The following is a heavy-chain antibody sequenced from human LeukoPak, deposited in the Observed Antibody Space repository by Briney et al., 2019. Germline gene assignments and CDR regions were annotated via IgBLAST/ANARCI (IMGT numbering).Heavy chain of an antibody. CDR2: ISSSSSYI. D-gene: IGHD3-3*01. CDR1: GFTFSSYS. J-gene: IGHJ4*02. CDR3: ARDRAWNYFDY. Sequence: PGGSLRLSCAASGFTFSSYSMNWVRQAPGKGLEWVSSISSSSSYIYYADSVKGRLTISRDNSKNTLYLQMDSLRAEDTAVYYCARDRAWNYFDYWGQGTLVTVSS. V-gene: IGHV3-21*01.